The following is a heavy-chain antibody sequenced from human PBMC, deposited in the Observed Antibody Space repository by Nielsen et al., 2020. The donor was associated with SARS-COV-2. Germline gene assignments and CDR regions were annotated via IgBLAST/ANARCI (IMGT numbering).Heavy chain of an antibody. D-gene: IGHD3-3*01. CDR2: IYYSGST. CDR1: GGSISSGDYY. Sequence: SETLSLTCTVSGGSISSGDYYWSWIRQPPGKGLEWIGYIYYSGSTYYNPSLKSRVTISVDTSKNQFSLRLSSVTAADTAVYYCARHEGAITIFGVVIIKYFDLWGRGTLVTVSS. V-gene: IGHV4-30-4*01. J-gene: IGHJ2*01. CDR3: ARHEGAITIFGVVIIKYFDL.